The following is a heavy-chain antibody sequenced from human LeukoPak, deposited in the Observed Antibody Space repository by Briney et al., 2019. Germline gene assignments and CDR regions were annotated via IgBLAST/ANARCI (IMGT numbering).Heavy chain of an antibody. J-gene: IGHJ3*02. Sequence: RTGGSLRLSCAASGFTFSSYAMSWVRQAPGKGLEWVSAISGGGGSTYYADSVKGRFTISRDNSKNTLYLQMNSLRAEDTAVYYCAKANITMVRDQRDAFDIWGQGTMVTVSS. V-gene: IGHV3-23*01. CDR2: ISGGGGST. D-gene: IGHD3-10*01. CDR1: GFTFSSYA. CDR3: AKANITMVRDQRDAFDI.